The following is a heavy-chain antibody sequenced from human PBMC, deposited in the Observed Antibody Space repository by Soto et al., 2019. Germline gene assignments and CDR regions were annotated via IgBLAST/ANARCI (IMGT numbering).Heavy chain of an antibody. CDR2: INHSGST. D-gene: IGHD2-2*01. CDR1: GGSFSGYY. J-gene: IGHJ5*02. CDR3: ARGSLDVVVPAAMPEGWFDP. Sequence: SETLSLTCAVYGGSFSGYYWSWIRQPPGKGLEWIGEINHSGSTNYNPSLKSRVTISVDTSKNQFSLKLSSVTAADTAVYYCARGSLDVVVPAAMPEGWFDPWGQGTLVTVSS. V-gene: IGHV4-34*01.